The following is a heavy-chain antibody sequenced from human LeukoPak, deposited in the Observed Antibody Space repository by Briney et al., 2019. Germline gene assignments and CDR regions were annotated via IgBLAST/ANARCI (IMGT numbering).Heavy chain of an antibody. D-gene: IGHD1-1*01. CDR3: ARGLPGTTASFDS. CDR1: GDSDSRNSGA. V-gene: IGHV6-1*01. CDR2: TYYRSKWYN. Sequence: SQTLSLTCAISGDSDSRNSGAWNWIRQSPSRGLEWLGRTYYRSKWYNDYAVSVKSRLTINPDTSKNQFSLHLNSVTPEDTAVYYCARGLPGTTASFDSWGPTILVTVSS. J-gene: IGHJ4*01.